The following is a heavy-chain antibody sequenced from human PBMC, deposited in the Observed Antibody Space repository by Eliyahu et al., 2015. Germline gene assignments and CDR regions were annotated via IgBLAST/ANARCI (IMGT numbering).Heavy chain of an antibody. Sequence: EVQLLESGGGLVQPGGSLRLXCXAXGFXFSSYAMSWVRQAPGKGLEWVSAISGSGGSTYYADSVKGRFTISRDNSKNTLYLQMNSLRAEDTAVYYCAKEASLRLVFYFDYWGQGTLVTVSS. V-gene: IGHV3-23*01. D-gene: IGHD3-9*01. CDR2: ISGSGGST. CDR3: AKEASLRLVFYFDY. J-gene: IGHJ4*02. CDR1: GFXFSSYA.